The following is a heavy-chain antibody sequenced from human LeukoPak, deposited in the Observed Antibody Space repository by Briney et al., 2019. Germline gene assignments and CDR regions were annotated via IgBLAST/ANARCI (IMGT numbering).Heavy chain of an antibody. CDR1: GFRFSTYGFSKYV. D-gene: IGHD5-18*01. Sequence: GSLRLSCAGSGFRFSTYGFSKYVMSWVRQAPGKGLEWVSTISGSGDDTSYADSVKGRFTISRDNSKNTLYLQMNGLRAEDTAVYYCARVRGYSYGYWYFDLWGRGTLVTVSS. V-gene: IGHV3-23*01. J-gene: IGHJ2*01. CDR2: ISGSGDDT. CDR3: ARVRGYSYGYWYFDL.